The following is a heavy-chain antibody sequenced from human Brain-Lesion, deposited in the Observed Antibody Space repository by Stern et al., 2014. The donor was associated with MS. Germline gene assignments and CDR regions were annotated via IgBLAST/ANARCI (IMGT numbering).Heavy chain of an antibody. D-gene: IGHD3-3*01. CDR2: INPNTGGT. J-gene: IGHJ6*02. Sequence: VQLVESGAEVKKPGASVKVSCKTSGYIFTGYYIHWVRQAPGQGLEWLAWINPNTGGTKYAQKFQGRIHIRRDKSINTGYVELSSLTSDDTAVYYCARDQRGITIFGVVTDYYYLGMDVWGQGTTVTVSS. CDR3: ARDQRGITIFGVVTDYYYLGMDV. CDR1: GYIFTGYY. V-gene: IGHV1-2*02.